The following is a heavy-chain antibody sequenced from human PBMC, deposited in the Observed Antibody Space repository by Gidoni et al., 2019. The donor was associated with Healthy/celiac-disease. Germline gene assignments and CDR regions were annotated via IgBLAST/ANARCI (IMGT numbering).Heavy chain of an antibody. CDR2: IYYSGST. D-gene: IGHD5-12*01. Sequence: QLQLQESGPGLVKPSETLSLTCTVSGGSISSSSYYWGWIRQPPGKGLEWIGSIYYSGSTYYNPSLKSRVTISVDTSKNQFSLKLSSVTAADTAVYYCARSGTIVATITAFDYWGQGTLVTVSS. CDR3: ARSGTIVATITAFDY. J-gene: IGHJ4*02. CDR1: GGSISSSSYY. V-gene: IGHV4-39*01.